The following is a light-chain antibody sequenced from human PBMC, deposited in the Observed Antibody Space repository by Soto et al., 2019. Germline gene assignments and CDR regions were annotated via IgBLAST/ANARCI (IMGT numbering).Light chain of an antibody. V-gene: IGKV1-27*01. CDR3: QKYNSAPHT. J-gene: IGKJ3*01. Sequence: DIQMTQSPSSLSASVGDRVTITCRASQGIRNYLAWYQQRPGKVPKLLIYTASTLQSGVPSRFSGSGSGTDFTLTISSLQPEDVATYYCQKYNSAPHTFGPGTKVEIK. CDR2: TAS. CDR1: QGIRNY.